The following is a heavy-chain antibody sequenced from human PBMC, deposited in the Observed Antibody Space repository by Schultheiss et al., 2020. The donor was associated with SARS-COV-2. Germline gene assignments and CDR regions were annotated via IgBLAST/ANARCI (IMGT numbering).Heavy chain of an antibody. CDR2: IYYSGST. D-gene: IGHD1-26*01. J-gene: IGHJ6*03. CDR3: ARRPTNYYYMDV. Sequence: GSLRLSCTVSGGSISSYYWSWIRQPAGKGLEWIGYIYYSGSTNYNPSLKSRVTISVDTSKNQFSLKLSSVTAADTAVYYCARRPTNYYYMDVWGKGTTVTVSS. CDR1: GGSISSYY. V-gene: IGHV4-59*08.